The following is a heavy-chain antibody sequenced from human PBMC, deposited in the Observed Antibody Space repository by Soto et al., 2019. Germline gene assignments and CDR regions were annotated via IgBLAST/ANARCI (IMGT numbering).Heavy chain of an antibody. CDR3: TRDSGGRDAY. V-gene: IGHV3-74*01. D-gene: IGHD2-15*01. J-gene: IGHJ4*02. CDR2: INTDGSKT. CDR1: GFTFSSYW. Sequence: LRLSCAASGFTFSSYWMHWVRQVPGKGLVWVSRINTDGSKTSHADSVKGRFTISRDNAKNTLYLQMNSLRADDTAVYYCTRDSGGRDAYWGQGALVTVSS.